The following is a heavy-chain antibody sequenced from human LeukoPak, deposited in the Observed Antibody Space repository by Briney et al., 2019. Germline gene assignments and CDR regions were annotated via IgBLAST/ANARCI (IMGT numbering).Heavy chain of an antibody. V-gene: IGHV4-4*02. J-gene: IGHJ3*02. CDR1: GGSISSSNW. D-gene: IGHD3-22*01. CDR3: AREDYYDSSGYDAFDI. CDR2: IYHSGST. Sequence: SETLSLTCAVSGGSISSSNWWSWVRQPPGKGLEWIGEIYHSGSTNYNPSLKSRVTISVDKSKNQFSLKLSSVTAADTAVYYCAREDYYDSSGYDAFDIWGQGTMVTVSS.